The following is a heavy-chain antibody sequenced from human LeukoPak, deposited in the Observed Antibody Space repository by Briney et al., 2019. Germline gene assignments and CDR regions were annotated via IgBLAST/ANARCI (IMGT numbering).Heavy chain of an antibody. Sequence: PSETLSLTCTVSGGSISSSSYYWGWIRQPPGKRLEWIGSIYYSGSTYYNPSLKSRVTISVDTSKNQFSLKLSSVTAADTAVYYCRRGCTNGVCPFGYWGQGTLVTVSS. D-gene: IGHD2-8*01. CDR3: RRGCTNGVCPFGY. CDR2: IYYSGST. CDR1: GGSISSSSYY. V-gene: IGHV4-39*01. J-gene: IGHJ4*02.